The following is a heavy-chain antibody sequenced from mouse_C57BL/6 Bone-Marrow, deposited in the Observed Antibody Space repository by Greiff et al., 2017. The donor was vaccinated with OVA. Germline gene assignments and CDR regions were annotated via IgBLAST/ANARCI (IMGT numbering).Heavy chain of an antibody. CDR3: ARRYYYASFAY. CDR1: GYTFTSYW. J-gene: IGHJ3*01. V-gene: IGHV1-64*01. Sequence: VQLQQPGAELVKPGASVKLSCKASGYTFTSYWMHWVKQRPGQGLAWIGMIHPNSGSTKYNEKFKSKATLTVDKSSSTAYMQLSSLTSEDSAVYYCARRYYYASFAYWGQGTLVTVSA. D-gene: IGHD1-1*01. CDR2: IHPNSGST.